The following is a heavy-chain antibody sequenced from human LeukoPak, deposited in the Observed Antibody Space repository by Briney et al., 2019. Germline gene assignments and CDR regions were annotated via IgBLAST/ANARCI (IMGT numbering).Heavy chain of an antibody. CDR2: IRYDGSNK. Sequence: GGSLRLSCAASGFTFSTYGVYWVRQAPGKGLEWVAYIRYDGSNKYYADSVKGRFTISRDNSKNTLYLQMNSLRAEDTAVYYCAKDYTKRARQQLIRDWGQGTLVTVSS. V-gene: IGHV3-30*02. CDR1: GFTFSTYG. J-gene: IGHJ4*02. D-gene: IGHD6-13*01. CDR3: AKDYTKRARQQLIRD.